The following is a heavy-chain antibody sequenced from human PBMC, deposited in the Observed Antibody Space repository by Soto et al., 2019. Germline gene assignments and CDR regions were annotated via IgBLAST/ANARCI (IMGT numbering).Heavy chain of an antibody. Sequence: SETLSLTCAVYGGSFSGYYWSWIRQPPGKGLEWIGEINHSGSTNYNPSLKSRVTISVDTSKNQFSLKLSSVTAADKAVYYCASSSSIAARPGVYWGQGTLVTVSS. J-gene: IGHJ4*02. CDR3: ASSSSIAARPGVY. V-gene: IGHV4-34*01. CDR2: INHSGST. CDR1: GGSFSGYY. D-gene: IGHD6-6*01.